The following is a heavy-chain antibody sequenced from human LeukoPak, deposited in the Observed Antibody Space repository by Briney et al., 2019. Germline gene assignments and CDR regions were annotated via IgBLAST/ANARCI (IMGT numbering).Heavy chain of an antibody. Sequence: PSETLSLTCAVSGFSISSNNWRCWVRHPRGEGLGWMGVIYDSRSTNYNPSLKGRVTISVDKSKNQLSLKLSSVTAADTAVYNCASFINVVHSTSCYFDYWGQGTLVTVSS. CDR2: IYDSRST. V-gene: IGHV4-4*02. CDR1: GFSISSNNW. D-gene: IGHD2-2*01. CDR3: ASFINVVHSTSCYFDY. J-gene: IGHJ4*02.